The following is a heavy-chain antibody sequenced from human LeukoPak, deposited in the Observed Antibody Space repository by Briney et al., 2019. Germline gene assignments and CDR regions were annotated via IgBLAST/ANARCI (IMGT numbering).Heavy chain of an antibody. Sequence: GGSLRLSCAAPGFTFRNYGMHLVRQAPGKGLRLVAFIRNDGTDKYLTNAGKGRFTISRDKSKNTVYLQMNSLRTEDTAVYYCAKAEEGYCSGGSCYSLNYWGQGALVTVSS. CDR2: IRNDGTDK. J-gene: IGHJ4*02. CDR1: GFTFRNYG. V-gene: IGHV3-30*02. CDR3: AKAEEGYCSGGSCYSLNY. D-gene: IGHD2-15*01.